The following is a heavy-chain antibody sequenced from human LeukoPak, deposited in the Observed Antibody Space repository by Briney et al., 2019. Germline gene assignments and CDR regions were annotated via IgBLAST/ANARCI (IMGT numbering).Heavy chain of an antibody. CDR1: GGSFSGYY. V-gene: IGHV4-34*01. J-gene: IGHJ4*02. CDR3: ARQGHSSGWYSFDY. CDR2: INHSGST. D-gene: IGHD6-19*01. Sequence: SETLSLTCAVYGGSFSGYYWSWIRQPPGKGLEWIGEINHSGSTNYNPSLKSRVTISVDTSKNQFSLKLSSVTAADTAVYYCARQGHSSGWYSFDYWGQGTLVTVSS.